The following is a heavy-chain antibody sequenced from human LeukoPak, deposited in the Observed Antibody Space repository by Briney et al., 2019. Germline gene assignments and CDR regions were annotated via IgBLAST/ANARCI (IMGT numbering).Heavy chain of an antibody. Sequence: ASVKVSCKASGYTFTSYGISWVRQAPGQGLEWMGWISAYNGNTNYAQKFQGRVTMTRDTSTSTVYMELSSLRSEDTAVYYCARAPGVVTAPYYYYYYYMDVWGRGTTVTVSS. D-gene: IGHD2-21*02. CDR3: ARAPGVVTAPYYYYYYYMDV. CDR1: GYTFTSYG. V-gene: IGHV1-18*01. CDR2: ISAYNGNT. J-gene: IGHJ6*03.